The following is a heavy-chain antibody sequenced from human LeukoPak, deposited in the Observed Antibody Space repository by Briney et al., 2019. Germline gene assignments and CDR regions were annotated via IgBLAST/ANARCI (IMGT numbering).Heavy chain of an antibody. D-gene: IGHD1-1*01. CDR3: ARLQPNSGEWAFDI. Sequence: SETLSLTCTVSGASISTYYWSWIRQSPGNGLEWIGYLYSRGSPNYNPSLKRRVTISVDTSKNHFSLTLSSVTAADTAVYYCARLQPNSGEWAFDIWGQGTMVTVSS. CDR2: LYSRGSP. V-gene: IGHV4-59*01. J-gene: IGHJ3*02. CDR1: GASISTYY.